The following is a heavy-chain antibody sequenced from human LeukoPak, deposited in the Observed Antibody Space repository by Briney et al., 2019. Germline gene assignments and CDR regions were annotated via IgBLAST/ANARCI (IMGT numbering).Heavy chain of an antibody. CDR2: IIPILGIA. CDR1: GGTFSSYA. J-gene: IGHJ4*02. Sequence: ASVKVSCKASGGTFSSYATSWVRQAPGQGLEWMGRIIPILGIANYAQKFQGRVTITADKSTSTAYMELSSLRSEDTAVYYCASAQGWELPGHFDYWGQGTLVTVSS. CDR3: ASAQGWELPGHFDY. V-gene: IGHV1-69*04. D-gene: IGHD1-26*01.